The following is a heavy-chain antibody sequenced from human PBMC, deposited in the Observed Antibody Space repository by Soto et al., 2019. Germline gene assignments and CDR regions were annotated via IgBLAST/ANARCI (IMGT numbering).Heavy chain of an antibody. D-gene: IGHD4-17*01. CDR1: GFTFSSYA. Sequence: SLRLSCAASGFTFSSYAMILVRQAPGKGLEWVSAISGSGGSTYYADSVKGRFTISRDNSKNTLYLQMNSLRAEDTAVYYCAKDRVPVKGFDPWGQGTLVTVSS. V-gene: IGHV3-23*01. CDR2: ISGSGGST. CDR3: AKDRVPVKGFDP. J-gene: IGHJ5*02.